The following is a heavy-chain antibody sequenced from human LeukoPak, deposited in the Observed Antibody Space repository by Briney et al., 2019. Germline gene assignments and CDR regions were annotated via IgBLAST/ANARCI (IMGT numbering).Heavy chain of an antibody. CDR1: GFSFTTYS. V-gene: IGHV3-23*01. CDR2: ISASGSDT. CDR3: AKDVRRCNGGCT. D-gene: IGHD2-15*01. Sequence: GGSLRLSCAASGFSFTTYSFSWVRQAPGKGLEWVSGISASGSDTYYADSVKGRFTISRDNSKNTLSPQMNSLRVEDTAIYYCAKDVRRCNGGCTWGQGTLVTVSS. J-gene: IGHJ5*02.